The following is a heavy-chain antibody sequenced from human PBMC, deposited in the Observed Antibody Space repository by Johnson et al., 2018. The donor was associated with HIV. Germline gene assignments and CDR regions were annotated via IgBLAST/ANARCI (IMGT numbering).Heavy chain of an antibody. Sequence: VQLVESGGGLVQPGGSLRLSCAASGFTFSSYDMHWVRQATGKGLEWVSAIGTAGDTYYPGSVKGRFPISRENAKNSLYLQMNSVRAEDTAVYYCARATLYYDILTGYQPDAFDIWGQGTMVNVSS. CDR1: GFTFSSYD. D-gene: IGHD3-9*01. J-gene: IGHJ3*02. CDR3: ARATLYYDILTGYQPDAFDI. V-gene: IGHV3-13*01. CDR2: IGTAGDT.